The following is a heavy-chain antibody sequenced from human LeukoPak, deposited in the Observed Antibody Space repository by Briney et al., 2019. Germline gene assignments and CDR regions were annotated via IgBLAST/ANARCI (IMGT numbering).Heavy chain of an antibody. D-gene: IGHD1-26*01. CDR3: ARDTIVDRFRFDP. V-gene: IGHV1-46*01. CDR2: INPSGGST. Sequence: APVKVSCKASGYTFTSYYMHWVRQAPGQGLEWMGIINPSGGSTSYAQKFQGRVTMTRDTSTSTVYMELSSLRSEDTAVYYCARDTIVDRFRFDPWGQGTLVTVSS. J-gene: IGHJ5*02. CDR1: GYTFTSYY.